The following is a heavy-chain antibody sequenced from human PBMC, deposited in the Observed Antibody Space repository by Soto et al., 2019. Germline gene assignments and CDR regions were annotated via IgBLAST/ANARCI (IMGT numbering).Heavy chain of an antibody. CDR1: GGSISSSNW. J-gene: IGHJ6*02. CDR2: IYHSGST. D-gene: IGHD2-21*02. CDR3: ARVGCGGDCFLYYYYGMDV. V-gene: IGHV4-4*02. Sequence: TSETLSLTCAVSGGSISSSNWWSWVRQPPGKGLEWIGEIYHSGSTNYNPSLKSRVTISVDKSKNQFSLKLSSVTAADTAVYYCARVGCGGDCFLYYYYGMDVWGQGTTVTVSS.